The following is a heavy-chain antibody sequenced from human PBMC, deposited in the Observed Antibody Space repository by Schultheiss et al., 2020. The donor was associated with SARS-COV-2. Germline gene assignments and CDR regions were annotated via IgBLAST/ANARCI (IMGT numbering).Heavy chain of an antibody. V-gene: IGHV4-38-2*01. J-gene: IGHJ6*02. CDR3: ARGENLANCSGGSCYPAPFRYGLGGMDV. CDR2: IYHSGST. Sequence: SQTLSLTCAVSGYSISSGYYWGWIRQPPGKGLEWIGSIYHSGSTYYNPSLKSRVTISVDTSKNQFSLKLSSVTAADTAVYYCARGENLANCSGGSCYPAPFRYGLGGMDVWGQGTTVTVSS. CDR1: GYSISSGYY. D-gene: IGHD2-15*01.